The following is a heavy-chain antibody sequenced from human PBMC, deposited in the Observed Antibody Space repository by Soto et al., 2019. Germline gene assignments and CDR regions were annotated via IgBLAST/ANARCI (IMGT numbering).Heavy chain of an antibody. CDR2: IWYDGSNK. J-gene: IGHJ4*02. CDR3: ATGPSDSDSYFDH. V-gene: IGHV3-33*01. Sequence: GWSLRLSCAASGFNFRSYGMHWVRQAPGKGLEWVAGIWYDGSNKYYADSVKGRFTISRHNSKNTVYLQMNSLRLEDTAVYYCATGPSDSDSYFDHWGQGTLVTVSS. D-gene: IGHD4-4*01. CDR1: GFNFRSYG.